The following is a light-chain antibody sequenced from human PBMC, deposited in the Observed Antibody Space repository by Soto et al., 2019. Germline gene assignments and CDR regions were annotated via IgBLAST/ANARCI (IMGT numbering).Light chain of an antibody. V-gene: IGKV3-20*01. CDR2: GAS. CDR1: QSVSSSY. CDR3: QQYGSSPPIP. J-gene: IGKJ2*01. Sequence: ENVLTQSPGTLSLSPGEIATLSCRASQSVSSSYLAWYQQKPGQAPRLLIYGASSRATGIPDRFSGSGSGTDFTLTISRLEREDFSVYYCQQYGSSPPIPLGQGTNLGIK.